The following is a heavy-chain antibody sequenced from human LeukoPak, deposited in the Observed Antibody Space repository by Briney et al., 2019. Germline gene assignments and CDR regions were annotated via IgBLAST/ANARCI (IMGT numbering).Heavy chain of an antibody. D-gene: IGHD4-17*01. J-gene: IGHJ4*02. CDR1: GFTFGDYA. Sequence: GGSLRLSCTGSGFTFGDYAVIWVRQAPGRGLEWVDFIRSKAYGGTTEYAASVKGRFTISRDDSKSIAYQQMDGLKTEDTAVYYCTRDYGDYKGDYWGQGTLVTVSS. V-gene: IGHV3-49*04. CDR3: TRDYGDYKGDY. CDR2: IRSKAYGGTT.